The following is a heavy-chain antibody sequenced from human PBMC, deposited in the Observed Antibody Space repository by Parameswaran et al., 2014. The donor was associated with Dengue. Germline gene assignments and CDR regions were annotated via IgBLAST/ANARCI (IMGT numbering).Heavy chain of an antibody. D-gene: IGHD3-10*01. Sequence: WIRQPPGKGLEWIASVSYSAFTYYNPSLRSRVTISVDTSKNQLSLKLSSVTAADTAVYYCARHEKILRMVRGVGYFDYWGQGSLVTVSS. J-gene: IGHJ4*02. CDR2: VSYSAFT. CDR3: ARHEKILRMVRGVGYFDY. V-gene: IGHV4-39*01.